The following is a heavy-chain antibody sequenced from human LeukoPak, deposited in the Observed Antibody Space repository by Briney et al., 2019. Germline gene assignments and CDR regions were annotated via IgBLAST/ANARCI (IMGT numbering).Heavy chain of an antibody. J-gene: IGHJ6*02. CDR1: GYTLTNYA. Sequence: GASVKVSCTASGYTLTNYAMNWVRQAPGQGLEWMGWINTDTGNPTYAQGFTGRFVFSLDTSVSTAYLQISSLKAEDTAVYYCARAPDYFESSENGMDVWGQGTTVIASS. V-gene: IGHV7-4-1*02. D-gene: IGHD3-22*01. CDR3: ARAPDYFESSENGMDV. CDR2: INTDTGNP.